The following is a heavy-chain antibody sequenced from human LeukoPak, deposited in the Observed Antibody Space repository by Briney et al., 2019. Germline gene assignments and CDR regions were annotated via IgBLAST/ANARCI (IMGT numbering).Heavy chain of an antibody. Sequence: PGGSLSLSHAASGFTFNSYSMNWVRQAPGKGLEWVSAISSSSSNIYYADSVKGRFTISRDNAKNSLFLQMNSLRAEDTAVYYCAKMRITDEDRGYYLDCWGQGTLVTVSS. CDR3: AKMRITDEDRGYYLDC. V-gene: IGHV3-21*01. CDR1: GFTFNSYS. CDR2: ISSSSSNI. D-gene: IGHD1-14*01. J-gene: IGHJ4*02.